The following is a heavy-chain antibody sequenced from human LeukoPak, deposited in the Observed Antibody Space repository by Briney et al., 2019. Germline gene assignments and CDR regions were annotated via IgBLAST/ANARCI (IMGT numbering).Heavy chain of an antibody. Sequence: SETLSLTCTVSGGSISSYYWSWIRQPPGKGLEWIGYIYYSGSTNYNPSLKSRVTISVDTSKNQFSLKLSSVTAADTAVYYCARDRGIAAAGVFNFDYWGQGTLVTVSS. CDR1: GGSISSYY. D-gene: IGHD6-13*01. V-gene: IGHV4-59*01. CDR3: ARDRGIAAAGVFNFDY. J-gene: IGHJ4*02. CDR2: IYYSGST.